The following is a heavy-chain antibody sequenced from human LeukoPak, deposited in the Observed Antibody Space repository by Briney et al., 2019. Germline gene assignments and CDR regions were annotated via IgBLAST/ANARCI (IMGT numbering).Heavy chain of an antibody. CDR3: ARVADAPHYYYYMDV. Sequence: RGGSLRLSCAASGFTFRSYWMSWVRQAPGKGLEWVANIKQDGSEKYYMDSMKGRFTVSRDNAKNSLYLQINSLRAGDTAVYYCARVADAPHYYYYMDVWGKGTTGTVSS. CDR2: IKQDGSEK. V-gene: IGHV3-7*01. J-gene: IGHJ6*03. D-gene: IGHD2-15*01. CDR1: GFTFRSYW.